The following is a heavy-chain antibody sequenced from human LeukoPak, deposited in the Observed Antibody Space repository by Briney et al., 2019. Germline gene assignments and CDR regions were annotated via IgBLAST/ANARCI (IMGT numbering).Heavy chain of an antibody. D-gene: IGHD4-23*01. V-gene: IGHV1-69*13. CDR3: ARALVMTTVVTPFGY. CDR1: GGTFSSYA. Sequence: ASVKVSCKASGGTFSSYAISWVRQAPGQGLEWMGGIIPIFGTANYAQKFQGRVAITADESTSTAYMELSSLRSEDTAVYYCARALVMTTVVTPFGYWGQGPLVTVSS. CDR2: IIPIFGTA. J-gene: IGHJ4*02.